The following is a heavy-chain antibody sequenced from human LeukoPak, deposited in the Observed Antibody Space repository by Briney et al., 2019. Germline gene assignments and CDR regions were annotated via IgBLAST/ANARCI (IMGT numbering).Heavy chain of an antibody. CDR1: GFTFSSYS. CDR3: ARVPIRFLYNWFDP. CDR2: ISSSSSYI. V-gene: IGHV3-21*01. Sequence: GGSLRLSCAASGFTFSSYSMNWVRQAPGKGLEWVSSISSSSSYIYYADSVKGRFTISRDNAKNSLYLQMNSLRAEDTAVYYCARVPIRFLYNWFDPWGQGTLVTVSS. J-gene: IGHJ5*02. D-gene: IGHD3-10*01.